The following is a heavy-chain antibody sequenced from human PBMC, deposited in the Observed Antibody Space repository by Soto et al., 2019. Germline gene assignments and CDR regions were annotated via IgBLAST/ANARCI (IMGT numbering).Heavy chain of an antibody. D-gene: IGHD6-19*01. V-gene: IGHV3-30-3*01. CDR1: GFTFSSYA. J-gene: IGHJ3*02. CDR3: ARDLASIAVAGI. CDR2: ISYDGSNK. Sequence: GGSLRLSCAASGFTFSSYAMHWVRQAPGKGLEWAAVISYDGSNKYYADSVKGRFTISRDNSKNTLYLQMNSLRAEDTAVYYCARDLASIAVAGIWGQGTMVTVSS.